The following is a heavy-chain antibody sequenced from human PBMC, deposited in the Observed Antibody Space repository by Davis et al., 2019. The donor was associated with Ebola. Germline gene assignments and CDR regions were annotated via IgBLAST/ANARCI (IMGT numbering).Heavy chain of an antibody. CDR2: INHSGST. CDR1: GGSFSGYY. J-gene: IGHJ6*02. V-gene: IGHV4-34*01. D-gene: IGHD3-9*01. CDR3: ASQDYDILTGYYSPYGMDV. Sequence: MPSETLSLTCAVYGGSFSGYYWSWIRQPPGKGLEWIGEINHSGSTNYNPSLKSRVTISVDTSKNQFSLKLSSVTAADTAVYYCASQDYDILTGYYSPYGMDVWGQGTTVTVSS.